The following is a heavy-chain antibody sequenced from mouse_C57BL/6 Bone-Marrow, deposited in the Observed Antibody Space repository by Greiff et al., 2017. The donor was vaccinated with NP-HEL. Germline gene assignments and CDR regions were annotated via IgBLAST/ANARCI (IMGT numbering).Heavy chain of an antibody. V-gene: IGHV14-4*01. J-gene: IGHJ4*01. CDR1: GFNFKDDY. D-gene: IGHD1-1*01. CDR3: ILYGSSYYAMDY. Sequence: VQLQQSGAELVRPGASVKLSCTASGFNFKDDYMHWVKQRPEQGLEWIGWIDPENGDTEYASKFQGKATITADTSSNTAYLQLSSLTSEDTAVYYCILYGSSYYAMDYWGQGTSVTVSS. CDR2: IDPENGDT.